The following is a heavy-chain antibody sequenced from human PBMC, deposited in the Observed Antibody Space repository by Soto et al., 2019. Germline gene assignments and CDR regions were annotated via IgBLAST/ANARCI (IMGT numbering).Heavy chain of an antibody. J-gene: IGHJ6*02. D-gene: IGHD3-10*01. CDR3: AGGGFGEALGGMDV. CDR2: IIPILGIA. V-gene: IGHV1-69*02. CDR1: GGTFISYT. Sequence: QVQLVQSGAEVKKPGSSEKVSCKASGGTFISYTISWVGQAPRQWLEWMGRIIPILGIANYVQKFQGRVTITADKSTSTAYMELSSLRSEDTAVYYCAGGGFGEALGGMDVWGQGTTVTVSS.